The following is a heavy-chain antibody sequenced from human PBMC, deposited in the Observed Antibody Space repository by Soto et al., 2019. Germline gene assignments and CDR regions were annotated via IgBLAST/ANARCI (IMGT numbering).Heavy chain of an antibody. CDR1: GFTFSSYA. J-gene: IGHJ6*02. V-gene: IGHV3-23*01. CDR3: AKDNSHYGDPDGFHYYYGMDV. Sequence: GGSLRLSCAASGFTFSSYAMSWVRQAPGKGLEWVSAISGSGGSTYYADSVKGRFTISRDNSKNTLYLQMNSLRAEDTAVYYCAKDNSHYGDPDGFHYYYGMDVWGQGTTVTVSS. D-gene: IGHD4-17*01. CDR2: ISGSGGST.